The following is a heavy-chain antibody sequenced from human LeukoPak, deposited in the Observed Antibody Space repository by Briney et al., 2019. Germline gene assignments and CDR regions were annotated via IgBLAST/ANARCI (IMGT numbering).Heavy chain of an antibody. CDR3: ASDHSGWLGLGY. CDR2: IYAGGRS. CDR1: NVSISSGSHY. V-gene: IGHV4-61*02. Sequence: NTSQTLSLTCTVSNVSISSGSHYWNWIRQPAGKGLEWIGRIYAGGRSNYNPSLRSRVTISVDTSKNQFSLRLSSVTATDTGVYYCASDHSGWLGLGYWGQGTLVSVSS. D-gene: IGHD6-19*01. J-gene: IGHJ4*02.